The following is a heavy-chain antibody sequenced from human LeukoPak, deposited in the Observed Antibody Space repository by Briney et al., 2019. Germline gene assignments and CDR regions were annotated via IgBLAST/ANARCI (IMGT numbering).Heavy chain of an antibody. CDR1: GYTLTELS. V-gene: IGHV1-24*01. D-gene: IGHD6-13*01. Sequence: ASVKVSCKVSGYTLTELSMHWVRQAPGKGLEWMGGFDPEDGETIYAQKFQGRVTMTEDTSTDTAYMELSSLRSEDTAVYYCATDLRRIASNWFDPWGQGTLVTVSS. CDR3: ATDLRRIASNWFDP. CDR2: FDPEDGET. J-gene: IGHJ5*02.